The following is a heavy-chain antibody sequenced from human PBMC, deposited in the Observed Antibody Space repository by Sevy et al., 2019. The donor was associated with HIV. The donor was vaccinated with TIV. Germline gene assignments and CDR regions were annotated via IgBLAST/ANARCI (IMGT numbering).Heavy chain of an antibody. D-gene: IGHD6-13*01. CDR3: AKAASYSSVWYSTGEPFDY. CDR1: GFKFDNYD. CDR2: FSGTDGSGTDGTT. V-gene: IGHV3-23*01. Sequence: GGSLRLSCAASGFKFDNYDFSWVRQAPGKGLEWVSGFSGTDGSGTDGTTYYTDSVKGRFIISRDNSKNTLYLEINSQRVDDTAVYYCAKAASYSSVWYSTGEPFDYWGQGTLVTVSS. J-gene: IGHJ4*02.